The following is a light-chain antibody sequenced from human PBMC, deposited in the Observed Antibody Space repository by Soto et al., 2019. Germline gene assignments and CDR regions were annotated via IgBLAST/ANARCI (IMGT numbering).Light chain of an antibody. CDR1: SSNIGGNS. Sequence: TQPPSVCAAPGQKVTISCSGSSSNIGGNSVSWYQQRPGTAPKLLIYDDDKRPSGIPDRFSGSKSGTSATLAITGFQTGDEAHYYCGSWDSSLSAYVFGTGTKVTVL. V-gene: IGLV1-51*01. J-gene: IGLJ1*01. CDR2: DDD. CDR3: GSWDSSLSAYV.